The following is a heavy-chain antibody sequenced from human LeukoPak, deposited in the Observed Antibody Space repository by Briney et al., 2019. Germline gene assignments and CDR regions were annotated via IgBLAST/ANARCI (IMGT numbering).Heavy chain of an antibody. Sequence: SETLSLTCTVSGGSISSYYWSWIRQPPGKGLEWIGYIYYSGSTNYNPSLKSRVTISVDTSKNQFSLKLSSVTAADTAVYYCARAYSSSWTINYYYYYYYMDVWGKGTTVTISS. CDR1: GGSISSYY. CDR3: ARAYSSSWTINYYYYYYYMDV. D-gene: IGHD6-13*01. V-gene: IGHV4-59*01. J-gene: IGHJ6*03. CDR2: IYYSGST.